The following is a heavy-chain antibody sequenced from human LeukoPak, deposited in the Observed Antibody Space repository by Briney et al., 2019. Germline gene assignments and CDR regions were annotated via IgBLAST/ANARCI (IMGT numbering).Heavy chain of an antibody. CDR1: GFTVSSNY. CDR2: IYSGGST. Sequence: GGSLRLSCAASGFTVSSNYMSWVRQAPGKGLEWVSVIYSGGSTYYADSLKGRFTISSDNSKNTLFIKVNSLRAEDTAVYYCARGHYYDSSGYYYVDAFDIWGQGTMVTVSS. V-gene: IGHV3-53*01. D-gene: IGHD3-22*01. CDR3: ARGHYYDSSGYYYVDAFDI. J-gene: IGHJ3*02.